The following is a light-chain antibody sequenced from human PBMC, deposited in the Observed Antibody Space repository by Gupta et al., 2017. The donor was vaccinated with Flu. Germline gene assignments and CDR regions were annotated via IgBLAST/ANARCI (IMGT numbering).Light chain of an antibody. Sequence: LLPGEPASFSCRSSQSLLDRNGHHSLDWYLPKPGQSPHLLVSLSFNRASGVPYRFSGSGSGTDLTLSSRSAEDDDVGVFYCMHAPEPPTFGQGTRLELK. CDR1: QSLLDRNGHHS. CDR2: LSF. J-gene: IGKJ5*01. CDR3: MHAPEPPT. V-gene: IGKV2-28*01.